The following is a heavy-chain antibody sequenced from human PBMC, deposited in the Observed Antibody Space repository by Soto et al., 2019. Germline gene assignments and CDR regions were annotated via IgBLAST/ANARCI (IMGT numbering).Heavy chain of an antibody. J-gene: IGHJ5*02. V-gene: IGHV1-58*01. D-gene: IGHD1-1*01. Sequence: ASVKVSCKASGFTFTSSAVQWVRQARGQRLEWIGWIVVGSGNTNYAQKFQERVTITRDMSTSTAYMELSSLRSEDTAVYYCAADRPDWNDFQDWFDPWGQGTLVTVS. CDR2: IVVGSGNT. CDR1: GFTFTSSA. CDR3: AADRPDWNDFQDWFDP.